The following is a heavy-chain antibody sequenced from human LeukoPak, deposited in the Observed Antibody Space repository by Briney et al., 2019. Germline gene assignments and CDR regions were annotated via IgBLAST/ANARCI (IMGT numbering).Heavy chain of an antibody. D-gene: IGHD3-22*01. Sequence: ASVKVSCKASGYTFTSYDINWVRQATGQGLEWMGWMNPNSGNTGYAQKFQGRVTMTRNTSISTAYMELSSLRSEDTAVYYCARDRYYYDSSGYYFHYYYGMDVWGQGTTVTVSS. CDR1: GYTFTSYD. CDR2: MNPNSGNT. V-gene: IGHV1-8*01. CDR3: ARDRYYYDSSGYYFHYYYGMDV. J-gene: IGHJ6*02.